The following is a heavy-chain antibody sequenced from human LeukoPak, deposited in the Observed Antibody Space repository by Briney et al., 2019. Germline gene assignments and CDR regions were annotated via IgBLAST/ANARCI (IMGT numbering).Heavy chain of an antibody. CDR3: ARADGWLVRGWFDP. D-gene: IGHD6-19*01. V-gene: IGHV3-21*01. CDR2: ISSSSSYI. J-gene: IGHJ5*02. Sequence: GGSLRLSCAASGFTFSSYEMNWVRQAPGKGLEWVSSISSSSSYIYYADSVKGRFTISRDNAKNSLYLQMNSLRAEDTAVYYCARADGWLVRGWFDPWGQGTLVTVSS. CDR1: GFTFSSYE.